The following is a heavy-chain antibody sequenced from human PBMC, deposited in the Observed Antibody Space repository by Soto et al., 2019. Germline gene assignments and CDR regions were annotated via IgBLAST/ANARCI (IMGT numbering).Heavy chain of an antibody. D-gene: IGHD3-22*01. CDR1: GGSISSGGYY. J-gene: IGHJ4*02. CDR3: ARGRGGSGYSFDYFDY. CDR2: IYYSGST. V-gene: IGHV4-31*03. Sequence: SETLSLTCTVSGGSISSGGYYWSWIRQHPGKGLEWIGYIYYSGSTYYNPSLKSRVTISVDTSKNQFSLKLSSVTAADTAVYYCARGRGGSGYSFDYFDYWGQGTLVTVSS.